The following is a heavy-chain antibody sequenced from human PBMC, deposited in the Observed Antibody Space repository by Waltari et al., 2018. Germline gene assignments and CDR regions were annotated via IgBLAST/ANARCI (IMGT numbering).Heavy chain of an antibody. CDR3: AFAGVTTYSGSLDS. CDR1: GGTFSTYT. V-gene: IGHV1-69*08. Sequence: QVQLVQSGAEVKKPGSSVKVSCKASGGTFSTYTISWVRQAPGQGLEWMGRIVPRLGPANYAQKFQGRLTITADKATSTAYRELSSLRSEDTAVYYCAFAGVTTYSGSLDSWGQGTLVTVSS. D-gene: IGHD1-26*01. J-gene: IGHJ4*02. CDR2: IVPRLGPA.